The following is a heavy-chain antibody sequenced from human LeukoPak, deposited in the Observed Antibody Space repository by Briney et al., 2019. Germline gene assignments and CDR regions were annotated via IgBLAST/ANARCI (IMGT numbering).Heavy chain of an antibody. J-gene: IGHJ4*02. V-gene: IGHV3-30*18. CDR2: ISYDGSNI. CDR1: GFTFSSYG. D-gene: IGHD5-18*01. Sequence: GGSLRLSCAASGFTFSSYGMHWVRQAPGKGLEWVAVISYDGSNIYYADSVKGRFTIYRDNSKNTLYLQMNSLRPEDTAVYYCAKDVGLWALDYWGQGTLVTVSS. CDR3: AKDVGLWALDY.